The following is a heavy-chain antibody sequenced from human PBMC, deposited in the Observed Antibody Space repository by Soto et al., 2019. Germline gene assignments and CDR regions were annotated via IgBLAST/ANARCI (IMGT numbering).Heavy chain of an antibody. CDR2: IYSGGST. CDR3: AITVAAAGTGVFYYYYYMDV. Sequence: PGGSLNLSCSTSGFPVSSNYMSLVRPAPGKGLDWVSVIYSGGSTYYADSVKGRFTISRHNSKNTLYLQMNSLRAEDTAVYYCAITVAAAGTGVFYYYYYMDVWAKGTTVTVSS. J-gene: IGHJ6*03. CDR1: GFPVSSNY. D-gene: IGHD6-13*01. V-gene: IGHV3-53*04.